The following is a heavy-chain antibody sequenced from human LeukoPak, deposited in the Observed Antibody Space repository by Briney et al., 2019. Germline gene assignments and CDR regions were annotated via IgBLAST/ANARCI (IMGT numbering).Heavy chain of an antibody. Sequence: GGSLRLSCAASGFTFSSYTMNWVRQAPGKGLEWVSSISSSSSYIYYADSVKGRFTISRDNAKNSLYLQMNSLRAEDTAVYYCARIDDILTGYYPVDGYYFDYWGQGTLVTVSS. CDR3: ARIDDILTGYYPVDGYYFDY. V-gene: IGHV3-21*01. CDR1: GFTFSSYT. J-gene: IGHJ4*02. D-gene: IGHD3-9*01. CDR2: ISSSSSYI.